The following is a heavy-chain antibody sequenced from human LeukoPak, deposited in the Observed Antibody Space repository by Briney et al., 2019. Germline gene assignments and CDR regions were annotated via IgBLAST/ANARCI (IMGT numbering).Heavy chain of an antibody. V-gene: IGHV3-21*01. D-gene: IGHD4-23*01. J-gene: IGHJ4*02. CDR2: ISSSSSYI. CDR3: AREPDGGNYDY. Sequence: GGSLRLSCAASGFTFSSYSMNWVRQAPGKGLEWVSSISSSSSYIYYADSVKGRFTISRDNAKNSLCLQMNTVRAEDTAVYYCAREPDGGNYDYWGQGTLVTVSS. CDR1: GFTFSSYS.